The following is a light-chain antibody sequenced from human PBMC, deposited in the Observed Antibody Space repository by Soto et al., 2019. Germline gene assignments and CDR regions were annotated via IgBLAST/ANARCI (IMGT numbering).Light chain of an antibody. CDR2: QDS. CDR1: KLGDKY. J-gene: IGLJ3*02. CDR3: QAWDSGTVV. Sequence: SYELTQPPSVSVSPGQTASITCSGDKLGDKYACWYQQKSGQSPVLVIYQDSKRPSGVPERFSGSSSGNTATLTISGTQAMDEADYYCQAWDSGTVVFGGGTKLTVL. V-gene: IGLV3-1*01.